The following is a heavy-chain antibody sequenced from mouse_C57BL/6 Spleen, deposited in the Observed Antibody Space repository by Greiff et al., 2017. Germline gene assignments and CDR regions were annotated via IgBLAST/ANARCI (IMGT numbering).Heavy chain of an antibody. D-gene: IGHD1-1*01. CDR2: ISSGGDYI. Sequence: EVKLVESGAGLVKPGGSLKLSCAASGFTFSSYAMSWVRQTPEKRLEWVAYISSGGDYIYYADTVKGRFTISRDNARNTLYLQMSSLKSEDTAMYYCTRAITTVVAYYFDYWGQGTTLTVSS. CDR3: TRAITTVVAYYFDY. V-gene: IGHV5-9-1*02. CDR1: GFTFSSYA. J-gene: IGHJ2*01.